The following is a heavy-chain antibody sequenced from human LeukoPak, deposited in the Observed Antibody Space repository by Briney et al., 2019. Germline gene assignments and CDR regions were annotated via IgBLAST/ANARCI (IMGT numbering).Heavy chain of an antibody. V-gene: IGHV4-59*01. J-gene: IGHJ6*03. D-gene: IGHD6-6*01. CDR1: GGSISSYY. CDR3: ARDSIAARFLGYMDV. CDR2: IYYSGST. Sequence: PSETLSLTCTVSGGSISSYYWSWIRQPPGKGLEWIGYIYYSGSTNYNPSLKSRVTIPVDTSKNQFSLKLSSVTAADTAVYYCARDSIAARFLGYMDVWGKGTTVTVSS.